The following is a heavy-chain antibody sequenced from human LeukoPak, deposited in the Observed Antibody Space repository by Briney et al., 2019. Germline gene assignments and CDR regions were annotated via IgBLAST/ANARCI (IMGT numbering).Heavy chain of an antibody. CDR1: GYTFTGYY. Sequence: GASVKVSCKASGYTFTGYYMHWVRQAPGQGLEWMGWINPNSGGTNYAQKFQGWITMTRDTSISTAYMELSRLRSDDTAVYYCARGTAIYGEGLYFDYWGQGTLVTVSS. V-gene: IGHV1-2*04. CDR2: INPNSGGT. J-gene: IGHJ4*02. D-gene: IGHD4-17*01. CDR3: ARGTAIYGEGLYFDY.